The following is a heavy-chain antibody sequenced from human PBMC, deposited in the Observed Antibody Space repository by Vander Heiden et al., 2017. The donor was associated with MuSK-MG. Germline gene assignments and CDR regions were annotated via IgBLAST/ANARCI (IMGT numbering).Heavy chain of an antibody. V-gene: IGHV4-61*02. Sequence: QVQLQESGPGLVKPSQTLSPTCTVPGGSISSGNYYWSWIRQPAGKGLGWIGRIYTSGSTNYNPSLKSRVTMSVDTSKNQFSLKLSSVTAADTAVYYCARGVGYINFDYWGQGTLVTVSS. D-gene: IGHD3-10*01. CDR1: GGSISSGNYY. CDR2: IYTSGST. CDR3: ARGVGYINFDY. J-gene: IGHJ4*02.